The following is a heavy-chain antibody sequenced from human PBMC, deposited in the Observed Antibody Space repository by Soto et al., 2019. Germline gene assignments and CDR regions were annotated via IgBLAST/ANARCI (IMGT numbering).Heavy chain of an antibody. J-gene: IGHJ5*02. CDR1: GGSISSGGYY. V-gene: IGHV4-31*03. Sequence: GPKPASETLSLTCTVSGGSISSGGYYWSWIRQHPGKGLEWIGYIYYSGSTYYNPFLKSRVTISGDTSKSQFSLKLSSVTAADTAVYYCAIEYSSSTVGFDPWGQGTLVTVSS. CDR3: AIEYSSSTVGFDP. CDR2: IYYSGST. D-gene: IGHD6-6*01.